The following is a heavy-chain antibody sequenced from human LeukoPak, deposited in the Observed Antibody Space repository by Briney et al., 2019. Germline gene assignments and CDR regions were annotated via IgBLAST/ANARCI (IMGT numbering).Heavy chain of an antibody. CDR1: GGSISSSSYY. V-gene: IGHV4-39*01. J-gene: IGHJ4*02. CDR2: IYYSGST. Sequence: SETLSLTCTVSGGSISSSSYYWGWLRQPPGKGLERIGSIYYSGSTYYNPSLKSRVTISVDTSKNQFSLKLSSVTAADTAVYYCARHSRSMVRGRGADYWGQGTLVTVSS. D-gene: IGHD3-10*01. CDR3: ARHSRSMVRGRGADY.